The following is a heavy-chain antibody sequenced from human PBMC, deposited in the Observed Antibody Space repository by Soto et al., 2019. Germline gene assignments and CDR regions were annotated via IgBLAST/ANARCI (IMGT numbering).Heavy chain of an antibody. J-gene: IGHJ4*02. CDR3: ASKDTPYYFDY. CDR2: MNPNSGNT. D-gene: IGHD5-18*01. Sequence: ASVKVSCKASGYTFTSYDIHWVRQVTGQGLEWMGWMNPNSGNTGYAQNFQARVTMTRNTSISTAYMELSSLTSEDTAVYYCASKDTPYYFDYWGQGTLVTVSS. V-gene: IGHV1-8*01. CDR1: GYTFTSYD.